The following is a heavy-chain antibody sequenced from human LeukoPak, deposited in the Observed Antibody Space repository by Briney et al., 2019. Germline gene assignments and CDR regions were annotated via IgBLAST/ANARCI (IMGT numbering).Heavy chain of an antibody. CDR3: ARGGDIVVVPAALIGWFDP. CDR1: GFTFSSYA. CDR2: ISYDGSNK. D-gene: IGHD2-2*01. Sequence: GSSLRLSCAASGFTFSSYAMHWVRQAPGKGLEWVAVISYDGSNKYYADSVKGRFTISRDNSKNTLYLQMNSLRAEDTAVYYCARGGDIVVVPAALIGWFDPWGQGTLVTVPS. V-gene: IGHV3-30*04. J-gene: IGHJ5*02.